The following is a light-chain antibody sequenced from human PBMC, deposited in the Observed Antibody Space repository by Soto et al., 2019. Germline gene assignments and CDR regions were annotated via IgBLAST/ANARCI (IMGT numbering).Light chain of an antibody. CDR2: GTS. V-gene: IGKV3-20*01. Sequence: EIVLTQSPGTLSLSPGERATLSCRASQSVCSSCLAWFQQKPGQAPRLLIYGTSSRATGTPGRFTGSGSGTDFTLTISRLEPEDFAVYYCQQYSSLWTFGQGTKVDIK. CDR3: QQYSSLWT. J-gene: IGKJ1*01. CDR1: QSVCSSC.